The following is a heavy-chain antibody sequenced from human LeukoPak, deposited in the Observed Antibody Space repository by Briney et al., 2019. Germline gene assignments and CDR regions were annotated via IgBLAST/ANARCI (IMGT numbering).Heavy chain of an antibody. Sequence: PSETLSLTCAVYGGSFSGYYWSWIRQPPGKGLEWIGYIYYSGSTNYNPSLKSRVTISVDTSKNQFSLKLSSVTAADTAVYYCARGRYSYGPSYYYYYMDVWGKGTTVTVSS. CDR2: IYYSGST. V-gene: IGHV4-59*01. D-gene: IGHD5-18*01. CDR3: ARGRYSYGPSYYYYYMDV. J-gene: IGHJ6*03. CDR1: GGSFSGYY.